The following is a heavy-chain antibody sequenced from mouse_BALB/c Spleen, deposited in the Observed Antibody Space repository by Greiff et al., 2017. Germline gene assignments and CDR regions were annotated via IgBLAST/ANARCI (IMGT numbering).Heavy chain of an antibody. Sequence: EVQLQESGPGLVKPSQSLSLTCTVTGYSITSDYAWNWIRQFPGNKLEWMGYISYSGSTSYNPSLKSRISITRDTSKNQFFLQLNSVTTEDTATYYCARKGRYGGSYWGQGTLVTVSA. V-gene: IGHV3-2*02. CDR1: GYSITSDYA. CDR3: ARKGRYGGSY. CDR2: ISYSGST. D-gene: IGHD2-14*01. J-gene: IGHJ3*01.